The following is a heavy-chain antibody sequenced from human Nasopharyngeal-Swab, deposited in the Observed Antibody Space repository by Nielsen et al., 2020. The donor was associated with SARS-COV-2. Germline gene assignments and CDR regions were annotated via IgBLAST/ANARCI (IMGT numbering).Heavy chain of an antibody. V-gene: IGHV3-11*04. CDR1: GFTFSDYY. Sequence: GGSLRLSCAASGFTFSDYYMSWIRQAPGKGLEWVSYISSSGSTIYYADSVKGRFTISRDNAKNSLYLQMNRLRAEDTAVYYCASELELNAEYFQHWGQGTLVTVSS. D-gene: IGHD1-7*01. CDR2: ISSSGSTI. J-gene: IGHJ1*01. CDR3: ASELELNAEYFQH.